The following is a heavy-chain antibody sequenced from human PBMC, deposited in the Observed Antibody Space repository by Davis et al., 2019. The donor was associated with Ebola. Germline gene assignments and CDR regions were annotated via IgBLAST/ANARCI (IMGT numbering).Heavy chain of an antibody. CDR2: IYYSGST. CDR1: GGSISSYY. V-gene: IGHV4-59*01. J-gene: IGHJ2*01. CDR3: ASRLGYCSGGSCYWDWYFDL. D-gene: IGHD2-15*01. Sequence: PSETLSLTCTVSGGSISSYYWSWIRQPPGKGLEWIGYIYYSGSTNYNPSLKSRVTISVDTSKNQFSLKLSSVTAADTAVYYCASRLGYCSGGSCYWDWYFDLWGRGTLVTVSS.